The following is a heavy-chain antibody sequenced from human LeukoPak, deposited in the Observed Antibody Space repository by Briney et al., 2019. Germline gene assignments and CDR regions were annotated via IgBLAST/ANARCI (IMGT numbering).Heavy chain of an antibody. CDR2: ISWDGGST. CDR1: GFTFYDYT. V-gene: IGHV3-43*01. Sequence: PGGSLRLSCAASGFTFYDYTMHWGRQAPGKGVEWVCLISWDGGSTYYADSVKGRFTISRDNSKNSLYLQMNSLRTEDTALYYCAKDRTVNGGYYFDYWGQGTLVTVSS. CDR3: AKDRTVNGGYYFDY. D-gene: IGHD1-1*01. J-gene: IGHJ4*02.